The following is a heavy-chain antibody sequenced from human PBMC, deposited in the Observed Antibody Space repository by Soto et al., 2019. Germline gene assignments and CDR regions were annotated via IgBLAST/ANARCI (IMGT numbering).Heavy chain of an antibody. D-gene: IGHD4-17*01. Sequence: EVQLVESGGGLVQPGRSLRLSCVASGFTADDYAMHWVRQAPGKGLEWVSGISSNSDTIDYADSVKGRFTISRDNAKHSLFLQMNSLRPEDTALYYCAKDMKWGGMTTIHYFHSWGQGTLVTVSS. CDR1: GFTADDYA. V-gene: IGHV3-9*02. J-gene: IGHJ4*02. CDR3: AKDMKWGGMTTIHYFHS. CDR2: ISSNSDTI.